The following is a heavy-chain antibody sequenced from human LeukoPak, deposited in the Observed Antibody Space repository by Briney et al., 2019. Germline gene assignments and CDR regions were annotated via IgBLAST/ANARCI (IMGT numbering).Heavy chain of an antibody. Sequence: ASVKVSCKASGYTFTGYYMHWVRQAPGQGLEWMGWINPNSGGTNYQGRVTMTRDTSISTAYMEVSRLRSDDTAVYYCASRRYGGNVIPFDYWGQGTLVTVSS. CDR1: GYTFTGYY. V-gene: IGHV1-2*02. CDR2: INPNSGGT. D-gene: IGHD5-12*01. J-gene: IGHJ4*02. CDR3: ASRRYGGNVIPFDY.